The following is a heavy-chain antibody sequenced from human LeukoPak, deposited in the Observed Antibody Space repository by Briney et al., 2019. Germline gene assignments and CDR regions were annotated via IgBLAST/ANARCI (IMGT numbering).Heavy chain of an antibody. CDR1: GFTFSTYA. Sequence: PGGTLRLSCAASGFTFSTYAMSWVRQAPGKGLEWVSTISGSGGSTYYADSVKGRFTISRDNSKNTMYLQMNSLRCEDTAIYYCARSAQADIWGQGTMVTVSS. J-gene: IGHJ3*02. V-gene: IGHV3-23*01. CDR2: ISGSGGST. CDR3: ARSAQADI.